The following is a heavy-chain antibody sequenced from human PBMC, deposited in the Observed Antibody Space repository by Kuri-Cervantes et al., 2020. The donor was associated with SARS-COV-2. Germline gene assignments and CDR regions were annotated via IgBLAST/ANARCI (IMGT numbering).Heavy chain of an antibody. J-gene: IGHJ6*02. CDR1: GYTFTSYY. D-gene: IGHD3-3*01. Sequence: ASVKVSCKASGYTFTSYYMHWVRQAPGQGLEWMGIINPSGGSTSYAQKFQGRVTMTRDTSTSTAYMELSSLRSEDTAVYYCARDGGVYDPRVLRFLEWVSDYYYGMDVWGQGTTVTVSS. CDR2: INPSGGST. V-gene: IGHV1-46*01. CDR3: ARDGGVYDPRVLRFLEWVSDYYYGMDV.